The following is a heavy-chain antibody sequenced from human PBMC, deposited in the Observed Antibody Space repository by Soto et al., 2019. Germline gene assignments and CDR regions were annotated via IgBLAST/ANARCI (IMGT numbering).Heavy chain of an antibody. CDR3: ARDRDYDSSGYQIYYGMDV. CDR1: GFTFSSYG. D-gene: IGHD3-22*01. J-gene: IGHJ6*02. CDR2: IWYDGSNK. Sequence: QVQLVESGGGVVQPGRSLRLSCAASGFTFSSYGMHWVRQAPGKGLEWVAVIWYDGSNKYYADSVKGRFTISRDNSKNPLYLQMNSLRAEDTAVYYCARDRDYDSSGYQIYYGMDVWGQGTTVTVSS. V-gene: IGHV3-33*01.